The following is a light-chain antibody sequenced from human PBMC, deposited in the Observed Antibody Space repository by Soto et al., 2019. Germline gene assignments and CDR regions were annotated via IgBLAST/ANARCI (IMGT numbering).Light chain of an antibody. CDR3: QQRSNWPST. V-gene: IGKV3-11*01. Sequence: EIVLTQSPATLSLSPGERATLSCRASQSFSGYLAWYQQKPGQAPRLLMYDASNRAPGIPARFSGSGSGTDFTLTISSLEPEDFAVYYCQQRSNWPSTFGGGTKVEIK. CDR2: DAS. J-gene: IGKJ4*01. CDR1: QSFSGY.